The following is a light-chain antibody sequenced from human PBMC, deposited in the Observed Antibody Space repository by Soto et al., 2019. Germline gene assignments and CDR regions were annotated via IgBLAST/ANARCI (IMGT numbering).Light chain of an antibody. J-gene: IGKJ4*01. V-gene: IGKV1-9*01. CDR3: QQVESYPST. CDR1: QGISSF. CDR2: AAS. Sequence: IQLTQTPSSLSASVGDRVTITCRASQGISSFLAWYQQKPGKAPNLLIYAASSLQSGVPSRFSGSGFGTDFTLTSTSLQPEDFATYYCQQVESYPSTFGGGTKVEMK.